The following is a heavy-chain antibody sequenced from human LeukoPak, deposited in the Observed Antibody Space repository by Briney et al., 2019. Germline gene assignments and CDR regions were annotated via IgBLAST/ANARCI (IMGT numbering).Heavy chain of an antibody. CDR2: IHHTGST. J-gene: IGHJ4*02. CDR3: AREVLGYYFDY. CDR1: GGSISSSGYS. V-gene: IGHV4-30-2*01. D-gene: IGHD4/OR15-4a*01. Sequence: SETLSLTCAVSGGSISSSGYSWSWIRQPPGKGLEWIGYIHHTGSTYYNPSLKSRVTISVDRSKNQFSLRLSSVTAADTAVYYCAREVLGYYFDYWGQGTLVTVSS.